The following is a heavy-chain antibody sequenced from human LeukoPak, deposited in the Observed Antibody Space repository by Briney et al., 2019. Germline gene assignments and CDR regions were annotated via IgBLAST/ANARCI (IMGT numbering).Heavy chain of an antibody. CDR2: ISGSGGST. V-gene: IGHV3-23*01. J-gene: IGHJ4*02. Sequence: GGTLRLSCAASGFTFSSYGMSWVRQAPGKGLEWVSAISGSGGSTYYADSVKGRFTISRDNSKNTLYLQMNSLRAEDTAVYYCAKDWRAYCGGDCYSYFDYWGQGTLVTVSS. CDR1: GFTFSSYG. D-gene: IGHD2-21*02. CDR3: AKDWRAYCGGDCYSYFDY.